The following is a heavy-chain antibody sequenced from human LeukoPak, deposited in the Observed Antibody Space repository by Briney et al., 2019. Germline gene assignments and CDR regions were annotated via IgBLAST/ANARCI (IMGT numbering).Heavy chain of an antibody. CDR1: GFTFSGSA. D-gene: IGHD3-22*01. Sequence: GGSLRLSCAASGFTFSGSAMHWVRQAPGKGLEWVAFIRYDGSNKYYADSVKGRFTISRDNSKNTLYLQMNSLRAEDTAVYYCAKALRGYYDSSGYYPAADDAFDIWGQGTMVTVSS. CDR3: AKALRGYYDSSGYYPAADDAFDI. CDR2: IRYDGSNK. J-gene: IGHJ3*02. V-gene: IGHV3-30*02.